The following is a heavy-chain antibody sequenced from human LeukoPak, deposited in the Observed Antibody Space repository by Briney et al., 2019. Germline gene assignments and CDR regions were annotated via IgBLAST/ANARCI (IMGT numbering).Heavy chain of an antibody. V-gene: IGHV4-59*01. CDR2: IYYTGSA. Sequence: SQTLSLTCTVSGGSISSNFWSWIRQPPGKGLEWIGYIYYTGSANYNPSLKSRVTISVDTAKNQFSLKVTSVTAADTAVYYCARGNTYRDYWGQGTLVIVSS. D-gene: IGHD2-2*02. CDR3: ARGNTYRDY. J-gene: IGHJ4*02. CDR1: GGSISSNF.